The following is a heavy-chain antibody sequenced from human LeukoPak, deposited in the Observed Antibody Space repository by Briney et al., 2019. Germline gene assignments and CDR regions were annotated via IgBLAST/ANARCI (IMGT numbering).Heavy chain of an antibody. J-gene: IGHJ4*02. D-gene: IGHD5-18*01. Sequence: PSETLSLTCTVSGGSISSSSYYWGWIRQPTGKGLEWIGSIYYSGSTYYNPSLKSRVTISVDTSKNQFSLKLSSVTAADTAVYYCARPDTAMAKFDYWGQGTLVTVSS. CDR3: ARPDTAMAKFDY. CDR1: GGSISSSSYY. V-gene: IGHV4-39*07. CDR2: IYYSGST.